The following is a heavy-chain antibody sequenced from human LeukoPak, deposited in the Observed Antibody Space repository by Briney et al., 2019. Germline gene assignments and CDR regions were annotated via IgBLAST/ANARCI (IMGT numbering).Heavy chain of an antibody. D-gene: IGHD6-13*01. CDR3: AREAKYSSSWRQFDY. J-gene: IGHJ4*02. Sequence: GGSLRLSCAASGFTVSSNYMSWVRQAPGKGLKWVSVIYSGGSTYYADSVKGRFTISRDNSKNTLYLQMNSLRAEDTAVYYCAREAKYSSSWRQFDYWGQGTLVTVSS. CDR1: GFTVSSNY. CDR2: IYSGGST. V-gene: IGHV3-66*01.